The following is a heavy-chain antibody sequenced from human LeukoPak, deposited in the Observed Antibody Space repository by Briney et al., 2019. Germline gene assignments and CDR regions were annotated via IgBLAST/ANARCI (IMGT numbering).Heavy chain of an antibody. CDR3: AREYYGDYEASLDY. J-gene: IGHJ4*02. CDR2: ISSDGSST. V-gene: IGHV3-74*01. CDR1: GFTFSSYW. D-gene: IGHD4-17*01. Sequence: QPGGSLRLSCAASGFTFSSYWMHWVRQAPGKGLVWVSRISSDGSSTSYADSVKGRFTISRDNAKNTLYLQMNSLRAEDTAVYYCAREYYGDYEASLDYWGQGTLVTVSS.